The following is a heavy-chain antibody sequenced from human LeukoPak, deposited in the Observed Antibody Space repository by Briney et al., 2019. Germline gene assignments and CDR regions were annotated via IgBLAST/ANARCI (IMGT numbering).Heavy chain of an antibody. Sequence: PGGSLRLSCAASGFTFSSYGMHWVRQAQGKGLEWVAVIWYDGSNKYYADSVKGRFTISRDNSKNTLYLQMNSLRAEDTAVYYCARGSCSSTSCYFAYYYYGMDVWGQGTTVTVSS. D-gene: IGHD2-2*01. J-gene: IGHJ6*02. V-gene: IGHV3-33*01. CDR1: GFTFSSYG. CDR3: ARGSCSSTSCYFAYYYYGMDV. CDR2: IWYDGSNK.